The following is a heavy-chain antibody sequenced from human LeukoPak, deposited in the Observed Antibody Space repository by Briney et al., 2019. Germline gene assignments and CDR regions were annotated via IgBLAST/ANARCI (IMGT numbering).Heavy chain of an antibody. J-gene: IGHJ4*02. CDR3: ARGASRPFDY. CDR1: GYTFTTYE. V-gene: IGHV1-8*02. CDR2: MNPNSGNT. Sequence: ASVKVSCKASGYTFTTYEIHWVRQAPGQGLEWMGWMNPNSGNTAYVQKFQGRATMTRTTSINTAYMELSGLRSADTAVYYCARGASRPFDYWGQGTLVTVSS.